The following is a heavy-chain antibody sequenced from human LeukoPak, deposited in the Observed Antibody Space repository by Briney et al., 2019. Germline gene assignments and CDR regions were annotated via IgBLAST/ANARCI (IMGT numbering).Heavy chain of an antibody. V-gene: IGHV3-7*01. CDR1: GFTFSSYW. Sequence: GGSLRLSCAASGFTFSSYWMSWVRQAPGKGLEWVANIKQDGSEKNYVDSVKGRFTISRDNAKNSLYLQMNSLRAEDTAVYHCAKGKRFRYFDNTKYYFDNWGQGTLVTVSS. CDR3: AKGKRFRYFDNTKYYFDN. D-gene: IGHD3-9*01. CDR2: IKQDGSEK. J-gene: IGHJ4*02.